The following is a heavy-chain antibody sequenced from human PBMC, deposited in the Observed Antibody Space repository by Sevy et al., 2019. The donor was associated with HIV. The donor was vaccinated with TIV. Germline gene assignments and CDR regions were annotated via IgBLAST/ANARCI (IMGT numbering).Heavy chain of an antibody. Sequence: SETLSLTCTVSGGSISSYYWSWIRQPPGKGLEWIGYIYYSGSTNYNPSLKSRVTISVDTSKNQFSLKLGSVTAADTAVYYCARGGGGYYPPYFDYWGQGTLVTVSS. D-gene: IGHD3-22*01. CDR1: GGSISSYY. V-gene: IGHV4-59*01. CDR3: ARGGGGYYPPYFDY. CDR2: IYYSGST. J-gene: IGHJ4*02.